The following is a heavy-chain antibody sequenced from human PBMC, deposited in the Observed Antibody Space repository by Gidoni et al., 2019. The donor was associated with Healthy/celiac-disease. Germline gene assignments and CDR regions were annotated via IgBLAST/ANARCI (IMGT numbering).Heavy chain of an antibody. CDR2: IYTSGST. V-gene: IGHV4-61*02. CDR1: GGSISSGSYY. J-gene: IGHJ6*02. D-gene: IGHD5-12*01. CDR3: ARGGIEATLYYYYGMDV. Sequence: QVQLQESGPGLVKPSQTLSLTCTVSGGSISSGSYYWSWIRQPAGKGLEWIGRIYTSGSTNYNPSLKSRVTMSVDTSKNQFSLKLSSVTAADTAVYYCARGGIEATLYYYYGMDVWGQGTTVTVSS.